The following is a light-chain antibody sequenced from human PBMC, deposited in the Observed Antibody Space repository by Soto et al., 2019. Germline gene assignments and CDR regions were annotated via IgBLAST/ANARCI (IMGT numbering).Light chain of an antibody. CDR1: SSNIGAGYD. CDR3: QSYDSSLSGFYV. J-gene: IGLJ1*01. Sequence: QSVLTQPPSVSGAPGQRVTISCTGSSSNIGAGYDVHWYQQLPGTAPKLLIYGNSNRPSGVPDRFSGSKSGTSASLAITGLQAEDEADYYRQSYDSSLSGFYVFGTGTKLTVL. CDR2: GNS. V-gene: IGLV1-40*01.